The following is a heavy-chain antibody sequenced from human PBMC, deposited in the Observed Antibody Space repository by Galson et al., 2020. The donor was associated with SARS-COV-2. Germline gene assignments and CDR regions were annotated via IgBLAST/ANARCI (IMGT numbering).Heavy chain of an antibody. J-gene: IGHJ4*02. V-gene: IGHV4-61*02. CDR3: ATGAVAGTGE. CDR2: IHTGGST. Sequence: SETLSLTCTVSGGSISSINYSWSWIRQPAGKGLEWIGRIHTGGSTNYNPSLRSRVTISIDRYKNQFSLEMTSLTAADTAVYYCATGAVAGTGEWGQGTLGTVSS. CDR1: GGSISSINYS. D-gene: IGHD6-19*01.